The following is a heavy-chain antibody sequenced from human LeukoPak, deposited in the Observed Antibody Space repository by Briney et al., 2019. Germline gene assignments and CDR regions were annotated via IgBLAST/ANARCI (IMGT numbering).Heavy chain of an antibody. Sequence: SETLSLTCTVSGGSISSYYWSWIRQPPGKGLEWIGYIYYSRSTNYNPSLKSRVTISVDTSKNQFSLKLSSVTAADTAVYYCARRYSSSWNWFDPWGQGTLVTVSS. CDR3: ARRYSSSWNWFDP. V-gene: IGHV4-59*08. CDR2: IYYSRST. CDR1: GGSISSYY. D-gene: IGHD6-13*01. J-gene: IGHJ5*02.